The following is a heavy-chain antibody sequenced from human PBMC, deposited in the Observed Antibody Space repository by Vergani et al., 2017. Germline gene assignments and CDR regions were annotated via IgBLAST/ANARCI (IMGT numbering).Heavy chain of an antibody. CDR2: IYTSEST. D-gene: IGHD6-6*01. J-gene: IGHJ4*02. Sequence: QVQLQESGPGLVNPSETLSLTCIVSGGSISPYYWSWIRQPAGKGLEWFGRIYTSESTNYNPSLKSRVTISVDTSKHKFSLELSSVTAADTAVYYCAREYSSSVWFLAYWGQGTMVTVSS. CDR3: AREYSSSVWFLAY. CDR1: GGSISPYY. V-gene: IGHV4-4*07.